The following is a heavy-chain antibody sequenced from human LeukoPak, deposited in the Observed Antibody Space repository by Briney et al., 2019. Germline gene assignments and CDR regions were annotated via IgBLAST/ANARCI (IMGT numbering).Heavy chain of an antibody. Sequence: SETLSLTCTVSGGSISSYYWSWIRQPAGKGLEWIGRIYTSGSTNYNPSLKSRVTISVDTSKNQFSLKLSSVTAADTAVYYCARDRGILTGRYFDYWGQGTLVTVSS. V-gene: IGHV4-4*07. D-gene: IGHD3-9*01. CDR3: ARDRGILTGRYFDY. CDR1: GGSISSYY. CDR2: IYTSGST. J-gene: IGHJ4*02.